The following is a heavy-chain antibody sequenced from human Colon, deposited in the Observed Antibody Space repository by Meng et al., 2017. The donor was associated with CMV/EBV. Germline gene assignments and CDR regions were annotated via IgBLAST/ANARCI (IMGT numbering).Heavy chain of an antibody. J-gene: IGHJ4*02. Sequence: GGSLRLSCAGSGFSVSTNYISWVRQGPGKGLEWLSVIYDTGRKYYADSVKGRFTVSRDESKNVVFLQMNDLRVEDTAVYYCARNRLECGGDCYFADSWGQGTLVTVSS. D-gene: IGHD2-21*02. V-gene: IGHV3-66*01. CDR3: ARNRLECGGDCYFADS. CDR1: GFSVSTNY. CDR2: IYDTGRK.